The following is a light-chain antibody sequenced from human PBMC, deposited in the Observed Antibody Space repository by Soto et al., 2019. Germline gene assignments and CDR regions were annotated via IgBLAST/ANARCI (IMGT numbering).Light chain of an antibody. J-gene: IGKJ2*01. CDR3: QQSYSTPLMYT. CDR2: AAS. V-gene: IGKV1-39*01. CDR1: QSISTY. Sequence: DIQMTQSPSSLSASVGDSVTITCRASQSISTYLNWYQQKPGKAPKLLIYAASSLQSGVPSRFSGSGSGTDFTLTISSLQPEDFATYYCQQSYSTPLMYTFGQGTNLEIK.